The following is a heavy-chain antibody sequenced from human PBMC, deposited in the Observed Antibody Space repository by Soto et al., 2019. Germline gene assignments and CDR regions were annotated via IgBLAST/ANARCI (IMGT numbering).Heavy chain of an antibody. CDR1: GFSFSTYS. Sequence: EVQLVESGGGLVQPGGSLRLSCAASGFSFSTYSMNWVRQAPGKGLEWVSYISSSSSTIYHADSVKGRFTISRDNAKNTLYLQMNSLRAEDTAVYYCARDRVSGNYYHEAFDIWGQGTMVTVSS. CDR2: ISSSSSTI. CDR3: ARDRVSGNYYHEAFDI. D-gene: IGHD3-10*01. V-gene: IGHV3-48*01. J-gene: IGHJ3*02.